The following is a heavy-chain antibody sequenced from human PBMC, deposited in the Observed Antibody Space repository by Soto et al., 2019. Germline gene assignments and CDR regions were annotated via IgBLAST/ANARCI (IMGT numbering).Heavy chain of an antibody. J-gene: IGHJ4*02. CDR3: ARDLATGYSSSWPSGS. V-gene: IGHV3-33*01. D-gene: IGHD6-13*01. CDR2: IWYDGSNK. CDR1: GFTFSSYG. Sequence: QVQLVESGGGAVQPGRSLRLSCAASGFTFSSYGMHWVRQAPGKGLEWVAVIWYDGSNKYYADSVKGRFTISRDNSKNTLYLQMNSLRAEDTAVYYCARDLATGYSSSWPSGSWGQGTLVTVSS.